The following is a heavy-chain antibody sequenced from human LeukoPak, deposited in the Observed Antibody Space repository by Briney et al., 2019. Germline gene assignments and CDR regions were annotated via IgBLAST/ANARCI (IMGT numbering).Heavy chain of an antibody. J-gene: IGHJ6*02. Sequence: SETLSLTCTVSGGSMSSYYWSWTRQPPGKGLEWIGYISYSGSTNYNPSLRSRVTISVDTSKNHFSLKLSSVTAADTAVYYCARDRRYYDTSGTVYYDAMDVWGQGTTVTVSS. CDR1: GGSMSSYY. D-gene: IGHD3-22*01. CDR2: ISYSGST. CDR3: ARDRRYYDTSGTVYYDAMDV. V-gene: IGHV4-59*01.